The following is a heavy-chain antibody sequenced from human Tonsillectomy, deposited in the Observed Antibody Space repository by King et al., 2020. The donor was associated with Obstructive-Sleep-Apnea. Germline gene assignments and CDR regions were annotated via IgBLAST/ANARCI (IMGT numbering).Heavy chain of an antibody. CDR2: ISGSGGNT. J-gene: IGHJ2*01. CDR1: GFTFSIYA. Sequence: VQLVESGGGLVQPGGSLRLSCAASGFTFSIYAMSWVRQAPGKGLEWVSTISGSGGNTYYADSVKGRFTISRDNSKKTPYLQMNSRRAEAPAVYYCATGRGYNYPNWYFDFWGRGTLVTVSS. V-gene: IGHV3-23*04. CDR3: ATGRGYNYPNWYFDF. D-gene: IGHD5-18*01.